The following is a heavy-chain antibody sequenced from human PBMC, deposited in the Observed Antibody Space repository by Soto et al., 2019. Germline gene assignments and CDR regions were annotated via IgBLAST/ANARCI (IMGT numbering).Heavy chain of an antibody. D-gene: IGHD6-6*01. CDR3: ARGRAARASYFDY. Sequence: SETLSLTCTVSSAPVSSTTYTWGWIRQPPWKGLEWIGEIYHSGSTNYNPSLKSRVTISLEKSKNQFSLKLSSVTAADTAVYYCARGRAARASYFDYWGQGTLVTVSS. J-gene: IGHJ4*02. CDR2: IYHSGST. V-gene: IGHV4-39*07. CDR1: SAPVSSTTYT.